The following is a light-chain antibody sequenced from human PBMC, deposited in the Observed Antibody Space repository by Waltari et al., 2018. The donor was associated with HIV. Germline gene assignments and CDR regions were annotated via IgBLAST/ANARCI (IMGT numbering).Light chain of an antibody. CDR1: SSDVGGYNY. CDR3: SSHAGSKVV. Sequence: QSALTQPPSASGSPGQSVTLSCTGTSSDVGGYNYVSWHQQHPGKAPKLMIYDVIKRPSGVPDRFSGSKSGTPASLTVSGLQPEDEADYYCSSHAGSKVVFGGGTRLTVL. J-gene: IGLJ2*01. V-gene: IGLV2-8*01. CDR2: DVI.